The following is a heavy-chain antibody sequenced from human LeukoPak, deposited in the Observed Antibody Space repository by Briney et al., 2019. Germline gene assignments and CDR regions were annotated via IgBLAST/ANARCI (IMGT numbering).Heavy chain of an antibody. CDR1: GFTVSSNY. V-gene: IGHV3-66*01. CDR3: AELGITMIGGV. J-gene: IGHJ6*04. D-gene: IGHD3-10*02. Sequence: PGGSLRLSCAASGFTVSSNYMSWVRQAPGKGLEWVSVFYSGGTTYYADSVKGRFTTSRDNAKNSVYLQMNSLRAEDTAVYYCAELGITMIGGVWGKGTTVTISS. CDR2: FYSGGTT.